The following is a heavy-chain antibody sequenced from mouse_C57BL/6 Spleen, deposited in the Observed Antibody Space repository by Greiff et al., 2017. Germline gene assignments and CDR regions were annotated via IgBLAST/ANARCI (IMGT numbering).Heavy chain of an antibody. J-gene: IGHJ2*01. D-gene: IGHD4-1*01. V-gene: IGHV1-74*01. CDR3: AMGLGAY. CDR2: FHPSDSDT. Sequence: VQLQQPGAELVKPGASVKVSCKASGYTFTSYWMHWVKQRPGQGLEWIGRFHPSDSDTNYNQKFKGKDTLTVDKSSSTAYMQLSSLTSEDSAVYYCAMGLGAYWGQGTTLTVSS. CDR1: GYTFTSYW.